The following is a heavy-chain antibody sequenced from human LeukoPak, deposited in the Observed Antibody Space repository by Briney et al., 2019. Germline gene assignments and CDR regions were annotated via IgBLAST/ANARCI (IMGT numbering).Heavy chain of an antibody. CDR1: GFTVSSNY. CDR3: ARVQAVDTAMVADYYYYMDV. V-gene: IGHV3-53*01. CDR2: IYSGGST. J-gene: IGHJ6*03. Sequence: PGGSLRLSCAASGFTVSSNYMSWVRQAPGKGLEWVSVIYSGGSTYYADSVKGRFTISRDNSKNTLYLQMNSLRAEDTAVYYCARVQAVDTAMVADYYYYMDVRGKGTTVTVSS. D-gene: IGHD5-18*01.